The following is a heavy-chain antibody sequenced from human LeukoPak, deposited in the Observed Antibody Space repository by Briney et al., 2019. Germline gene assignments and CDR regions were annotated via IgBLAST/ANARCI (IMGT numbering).Heavy chain of an antibody. Sequence: GGSPTLSCAASGFTVSDAWMHWVRQAPGGGLEWVGRIKSKPDAGTTDYAAPVKGRFTISRDESESALYLQMSSLTTDDTAVYYYFARETWGQGKLCTVSS. CDR3: FARET. J-gene: IGHJ5*02. V-gene: IGHV3-15*01. CDR1: GFTVSDAW. D-gene: IGHD5-24*01. CDR2: IKSKPDAGTT.